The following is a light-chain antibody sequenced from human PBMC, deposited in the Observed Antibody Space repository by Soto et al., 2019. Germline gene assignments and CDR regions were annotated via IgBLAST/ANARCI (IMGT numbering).Light chain of an antibody. CDR1: QSVNSQ. CDR3: QQRWSWPLT. V-gene: IGKV3-11*01. J-gene: IGKJ4*01. CDR2: DAS. Sequence: EIVLTQSPATLSLSPGERATLSCRASQSVNSQLAWYQQKPGQAPRLLIYDASNRATGIPAKFSGRETGTDFTLTISSMEPEESAVYDCQQRWSWPLTVGAGTKGEIK.